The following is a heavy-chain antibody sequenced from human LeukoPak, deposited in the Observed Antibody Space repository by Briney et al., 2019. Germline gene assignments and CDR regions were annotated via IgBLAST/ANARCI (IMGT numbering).Heavy chain of an antibody. CDR2: IYSSENT. D-gene: IGHD6-19*01. V-gene: IGHV4-4*09. Sequence: SETLSLTCTVSGGSVSSDYWSWIRQPPGKGLEWIGYIYSSENTKFNSSLESRVTMSVDTSKNQFFLKLSSVTAADTAVYYCARFHSGPSGWYVLWYFDLWGRGTLVTVSS. J-gene: IGHJ2*01. CDR3: ARFHSGPSGWYVLWYFDL. CDR1: GGSVSSDY.